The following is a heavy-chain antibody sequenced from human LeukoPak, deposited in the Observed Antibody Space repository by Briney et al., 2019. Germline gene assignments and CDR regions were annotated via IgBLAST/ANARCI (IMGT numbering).Heavy chain of an antibody. V-gene: IGHV1-18*01. CDR1: GYTFTSYG. CDR2: ISAYNGNT. Sequence: ASVKVSCKASGYTFTSYGISWVRQAPGQGLEWMGWISAYNGNTNYAQKFQGRVTMTRNTSISTAYMELSSLRSEDTAVYYCARSGAFGLTSSGRLDYWGQGTLVTVSS. D-gene: IGHD3-10*01. J-gene: IGHJ4*02. CDR3: ARSGAFGLTSSGRLDY.